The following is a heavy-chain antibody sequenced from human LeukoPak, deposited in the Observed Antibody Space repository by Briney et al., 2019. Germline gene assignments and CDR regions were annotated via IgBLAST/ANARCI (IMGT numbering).Heavy chain of an antibody. CDR3: ARRSSSWFDY. CDR1: GGSFSGYY. D-gene: IGHD6-13*01. V-gene: IGHV4-34*01. Sequence: SETLSLTCAVYGGSFSGYYWSWIRQPPGKGLEWIGEINHSGSTNYNPSLKSQVTISVDTSKNQFSLKLSSVTAADTAVYYCARRSSSWFDYWGQGTLVTVSS. J-gene: IGHJ4*02. CDR2: INHSGST.